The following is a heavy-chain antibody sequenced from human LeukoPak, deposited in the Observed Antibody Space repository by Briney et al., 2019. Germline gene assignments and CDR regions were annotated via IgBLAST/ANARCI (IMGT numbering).Heavy chain of an antibody. D-gene: IGHD4-23*01. Sequence: PSETLSLTCAVSGGSISSNSYYWGWIRQPPGKGLEWIGSIYYSGSTYYNPSLKSRVTISVDTSKNQFSLKLSSVTAADTAVYYCARVGYYGGKATPDYWGQGTLVTVSS. CDR3: ARVGYYGGKATPDY. CDR1: GGSISSNSYY. J-gene: IGHJ4*02. V-gene: IGHV4-39*01. CDR2: IYYSGST.